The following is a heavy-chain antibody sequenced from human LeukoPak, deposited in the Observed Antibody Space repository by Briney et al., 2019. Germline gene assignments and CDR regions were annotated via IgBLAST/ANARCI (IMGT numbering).Heavy chain of an antibody. CDR1: GFSFGDYA. CDR2: IRSKAYGGTT. J-gene: IGHJ5*02. Sequence: GGSLRLSCTASGFSFGDYAMSWVRQAPGKGLEWVGFIRSKAYGGTTEYAASVKGRFTISRDDSKSIAYLQMNSLKTEDTAVYYCTREDWFDPWGQGTLVTVSS. V-gene: IGHV3-49*04. CDR3: TREDWFDP.